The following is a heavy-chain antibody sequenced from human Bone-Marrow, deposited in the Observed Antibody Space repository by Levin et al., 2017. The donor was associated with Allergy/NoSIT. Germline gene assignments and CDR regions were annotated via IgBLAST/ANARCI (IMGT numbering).Heavy chain of an antibody. CDR2: IGTAGDT. CDR3: ARYNYEYNALDI. V-gene: IGHV3-13*01. J-gene: IGHJ3*02. D-gene: IGHD5-18*01. Sequence: ASVKVSFAASGFTFRTHDMHWVRQGTGKGLEWVSTIGTAGDTYYPDSVRGRFTISRENAKNSLYLQMNGLSAGDTAVYYCARYNYEYNALDIWGQGTMVTVSS. CDR1: GFTFRTHD.